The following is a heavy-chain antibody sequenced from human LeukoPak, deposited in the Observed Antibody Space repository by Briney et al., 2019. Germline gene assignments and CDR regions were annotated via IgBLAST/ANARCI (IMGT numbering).Heavy chain of an antibody. CDR1: GYTLNELS. V-gene: IGHV1-24*01. CDR2: FDPEDGET. D-gene: IGHD6-19*01. J-gene: IGHJ4*02. Sequence: GASVKVSCKVTGYTLNELSMHWVRQAPGKGLEWMGGFDPEDGETIYAQRFQGRVTMTEDTSTDTAYMELSSLRSEDTAVYYCATGVSGWFSNFDYWGQGTLVTVSS. CDR3: ATGVSGWFSNFDY.